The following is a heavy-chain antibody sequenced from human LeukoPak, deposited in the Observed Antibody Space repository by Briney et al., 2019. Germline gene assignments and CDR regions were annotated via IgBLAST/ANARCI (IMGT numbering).Heavy chain of an antibody. J-gene: IGHJ4*02. V-gene: IGHV3-23*01. D-gene: IGHD3-16*01. CDR1: GFTFSNYG. CDR2: ISDGGGST. CDR3: ANTWARPYYFDS. Sequence: GGSLRLSCAASGFTFSNYGMTWVRQPPGKGLEWVSGISDGGGSTYYADSVKGRFTISRDNSKNTLSLQMSSLRAEDTAVYYCANTWARPYYFDSWGQGTLVTVSS.